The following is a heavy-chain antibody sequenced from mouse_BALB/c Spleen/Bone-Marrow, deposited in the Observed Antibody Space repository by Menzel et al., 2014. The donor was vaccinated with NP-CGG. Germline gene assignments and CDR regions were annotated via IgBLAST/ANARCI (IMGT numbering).Heavy chain of an antibody. CDR2: IYPGSGST. Sequence: LKHSGSELVRPGASVKLSCKASGYTFTSYWMHWVKQRPGQGLEWIGNIYPGSGSTNYDEKFKSKATLTVDTSSSTAYMQLSGLTSEDSAVYYCTREVRRYAMDYWGQGTSVTVSS. CDR1: GYTFTSYW. J-gene: IGHJ4*01. D-gene: IGHD2-14*01. V-gene: IGHV1S22*01. CDR3: TREVRRYAMDY.